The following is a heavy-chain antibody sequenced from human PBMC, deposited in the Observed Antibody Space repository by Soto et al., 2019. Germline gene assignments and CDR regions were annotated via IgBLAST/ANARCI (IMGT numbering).Heavy chain of an antibody. CDR3: ARVPWSGYYTSTYYFDY. CDR2: INHSGST. Sequence: PSETLSLTCAVYGVSFSGYYWSWIRQPPGKGLEWIGEINHSGSTNYNPSLKSRVTISVDTSKNQFSLKLSSVAAADTAVYYCARVPWSGYYTSTYYFDYWGQGTLVTVSS. D-gene: IGHD3-3*01. J-gene: IGHJ4*02. CDR1: GVSFSGYY. V-gene: IGHV4-34*01.